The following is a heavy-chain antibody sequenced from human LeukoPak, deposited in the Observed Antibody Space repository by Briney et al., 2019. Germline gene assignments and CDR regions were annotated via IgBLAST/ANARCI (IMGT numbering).Heavy chain of an antibody. CDR3: AKEEVPNDY. CDR1: GFTFDKSA. J-gene: IGHJ4*02. Sequence: GESLRLSCEVSGFTFDKSAMSWVPQATGKGLEYVSGISISGEPTYYADSVQGRFTISSDNYRNTVYLQMYSLRVEDSAVYYCAKEEVPNDYWGQGTLVTVSS. CDR2: ISISGEPT. V-gene: IGHV3-23*01. D-gene: IGHD3-10*01.